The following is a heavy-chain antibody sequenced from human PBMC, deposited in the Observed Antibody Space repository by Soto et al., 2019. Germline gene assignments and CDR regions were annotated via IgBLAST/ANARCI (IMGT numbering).Heavy chain of an antibody. D-gene: IGHD6-19*01. J-gene: IGHJ2*01. CDR1: GFTFSDNC. V-gene: IGHV3-11*01. CDR3: ARGEYSSAGWYFDL. CDR2: ISSSGSTI. Sequence: QVQLVESGGGLAQPGGSLRLSCAASGFTFSDNCMSWIRQAPGKGLEWVSYISSSGSTIYYADSVKYRFTISRDNAEKSLYLQMSSLGAEETAVYYCARGEYSSAGWYFDLWGRGTLVAVSS.